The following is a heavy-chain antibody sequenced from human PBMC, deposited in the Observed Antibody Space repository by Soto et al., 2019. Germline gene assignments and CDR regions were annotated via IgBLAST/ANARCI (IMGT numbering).Heavy chain of an antibody. CDR1: GGSISSGGYS. CDR3: ARDLGYCSGGSCSDAFDI. Sequence: PSETLSLTCAVSGGSISSGGYSWSWIRQPPGKGLEWIGYIYHSGSTYYNPSLKSRVTISVDRSKNQFSLKLSSVTAADTAVYYCARDLGYCSGGSCSDAFDIWGQGTMVT. V-gene: IGHV4-30-2*01. J-gene: IGHJ3*02. D-gene: IGHD2-15*01. CDR2: IYHSGST.